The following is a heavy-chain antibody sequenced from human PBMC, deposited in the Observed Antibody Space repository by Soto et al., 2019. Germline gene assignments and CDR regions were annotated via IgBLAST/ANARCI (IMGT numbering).Heavy chain of an antibody. CDR3: ARAIVATIRGMDV. Sequence: PSETLSLTCTVSGGSISSGDYYWIRIRQPQGKGLEYIGYSYYSGNSHYNPSVKSRVTISLDTYRNQFSLTLSSVAAADTAVYYCARAIVATIRGMDVWRHGTTVTVSS. V-gene: IGHV4-30-4*01. CDR2: SYYSGNS. D-gene: IGHD5-12*01. CDR1: GGSISSGDYY. J-gene: IGHJ6*02.